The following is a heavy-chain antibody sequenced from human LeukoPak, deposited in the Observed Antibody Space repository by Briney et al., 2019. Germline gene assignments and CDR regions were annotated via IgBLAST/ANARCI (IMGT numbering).Heavy chain of an antibody. CDR1: GGTFSSYA. Sequence: AASVKVSCKASGGTFSSYAISWVRQAPGQGLEWMGRIIPIFGTANYAQKFQGRVTITTDESTSTAYMELSSLRSEDTAVYYCARDQHGDYESDYFDYWGQGTLVTVSS. CDR3: ARDQHGDYESDYFDY. J-gene: IGHJ4*02. CDR2: IIPIFGTA. V-gene: IGHV1-69*05. D-gene: IGHD4-17*01.